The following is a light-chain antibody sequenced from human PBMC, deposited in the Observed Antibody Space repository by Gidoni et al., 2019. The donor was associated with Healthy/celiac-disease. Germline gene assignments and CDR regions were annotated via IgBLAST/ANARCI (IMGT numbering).Light chain of an antibody. CDR3: QQRSNWPLT. V-gene: IGKV3-11*01. J-gene: IGKJ3*01. CDR1: QSVSSY. CDR2: DAS. Sequence: EIVLTQSPATLSLSPGERATLSCRASQSVSSYLAWYQQKPGQAPRLLIYDASNRATGIPARFSGSGSGTDFTLTINSLEPEDVAVYYCQQRSNWPLTFGPGTKVDIK.